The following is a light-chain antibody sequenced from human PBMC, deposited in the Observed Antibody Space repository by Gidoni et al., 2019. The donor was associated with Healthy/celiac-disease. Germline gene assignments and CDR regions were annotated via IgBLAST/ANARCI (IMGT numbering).Light chain of an antibody. Sequence: EIVLTQSPGTLSLSPGERGTLSCRASQSVSSNFLAWYQQKPGQAPRLLIYGASNRATGIPDRFSGSGSGTDFTLTISRLEPDDFAVYYCQQYDTSPLTFXXXTKVEIK. CDR2: GAS. CDR1: QSVSSNF. J-gene: IGKJ1*01. CDR3: QQYDTSPLT. V-gene: IGKV3-20*01.